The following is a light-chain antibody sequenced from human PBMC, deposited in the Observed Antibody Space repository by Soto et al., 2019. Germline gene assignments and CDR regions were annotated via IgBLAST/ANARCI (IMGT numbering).Light chain of an antibody. CDR3: PQRSNWPVT. Sequence: EIVLTQSPGTLSLSPGEIATISCRASQSVSRYLACYQQKPGQAPRLLIYDASTRATGISARFSGSGSGTDFTLNTISLKPEELAMDDCPQRSNWPVTFGQGTKVAVK. V-gene: IGKV3-11*01. CDR1: QSVSRY. CDR2: DAS. J-gene: IGKJ1*01.